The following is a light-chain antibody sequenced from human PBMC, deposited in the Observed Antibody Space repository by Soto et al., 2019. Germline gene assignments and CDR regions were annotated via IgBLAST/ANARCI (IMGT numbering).Light chain of an antibody. Sequence: EIVLTQSPGTLSLSPGERATLSCRASQSVSSNLAWYQQKPGQAPRLLIYGASTRATGIPARFSGSGPGTEFTLTIGSLQSEDFAVYYCQQYNDWPRTFDQGTKVDI. CDR3: QQYNDWPRT. V-gene: IGKV3-15*01. CDR2: GAS. J-gene: IGKJ1*01. CDR1: QSVSSN.